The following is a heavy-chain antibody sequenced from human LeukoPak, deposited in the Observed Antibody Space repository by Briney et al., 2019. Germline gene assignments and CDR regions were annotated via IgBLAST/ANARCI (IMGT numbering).Heavy chain of an antibody. CDR2: INPNSGGT. D-gene: IGHD4-17*01. CDR3: AREHDYGDYGVPYYYYYYMDV. CDR1: GYTFTGYY. J-gene: IGHJ6*03. V-gene: IGHV1-2*02. Sequence: ASVKVSCKASGYTFTGYYMHWVRQAPGQGLEWMGWINPNSGGTNYAQKFQGRVTMTRDTSISTAYMELSRLRSDDTAVYYCAREHDYGDYGVPYYYYYYMDVWGKGTTVTVSS.